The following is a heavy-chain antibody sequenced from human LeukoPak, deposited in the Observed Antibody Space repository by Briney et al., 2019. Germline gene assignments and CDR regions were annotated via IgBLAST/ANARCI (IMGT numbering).Heavy chain of an antibody. CDR3: ARQNPLWSGELSLPDY. CDR2: IYPGDSDT. CDR1: GYSFTSYW. D-gene: IGHD3-10*01. V-gene: IGHV5-51*01. J-gene: IGHJ4*02. Sequence: GESLKISCKGSGYSFTSYWIGWVRQMPGKGLEWMGIIYPGDSDTRYSPSFQGQVTISADKSISTAYLQWSSLKASDTAMYYCARQNPLWSGELSLPDYWGQGTLVTVSS.